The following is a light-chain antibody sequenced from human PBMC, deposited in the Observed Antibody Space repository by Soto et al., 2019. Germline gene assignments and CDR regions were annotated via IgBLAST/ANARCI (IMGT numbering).Light chain of an antibody. Sequence: QSVLTQPPSASGTPGQRVTISCSGTSSNIGSNTVNWYQQLPGTAPKLLVYSHNQRPSGVPDRFSGSQSGTSASLAISGLQSDDEAEYYCSAWDDSLSGPVFGGGTKLTVL. CDR3: SAWDDSLSGPV. CDR2: SHN. CDR1: SSNIGSNT. J-gene: IGLJ3*02. V-gene: IGLV1-44*01.